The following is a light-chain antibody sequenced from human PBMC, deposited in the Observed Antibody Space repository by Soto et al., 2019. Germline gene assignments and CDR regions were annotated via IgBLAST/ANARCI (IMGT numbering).Light chain of an antibody. CDR2: DVS. Sequence: QSALTQPASVSGSPGQSITISCTGTSSDVGAYTYVSWYQQHPGKAPKLMIYDVSIRPSGISDRFSGSKSGNTASLTISGLQAEDEADYYSSSYTSSNTLIFGGGTKLTVL. V-gene: IGLV2-14*01. CDR1: SSDVGAYTY. J-gene: IGLJ2*01. CDR3: SSYTSSNTLI.